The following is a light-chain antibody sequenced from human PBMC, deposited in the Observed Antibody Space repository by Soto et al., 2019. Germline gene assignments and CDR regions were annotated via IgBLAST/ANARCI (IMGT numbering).Light chain of an antibody. CDR3: QQYENLPPT. Sequence: DIQMPQSPSSMSASIGASSLLTCQASQDIANSLNWYQHKPGKATKLLIYDASNLERGVPARFSGSGSGTDFTFTISSLQPEEIATYYCQQYENLPPTFGQGTRLEI. CDR2: DAS. V-gene: IGKV1-33*01. CDR1: QDIANS. J-gene: IGKJ5*01.